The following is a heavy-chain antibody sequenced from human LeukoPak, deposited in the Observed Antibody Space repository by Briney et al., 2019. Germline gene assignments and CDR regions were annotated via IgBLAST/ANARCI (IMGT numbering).Heavy chain of an antibody. J-gene: IGHJ4*02. CDR2: IIPIFGTA. V-gene: IGHV1-69*13. CDR1: GGTFSSYA. Sequence: GASVKVSCKASGGTFSSYAISWVRQAPGQGLEWMGGIIPIFGTANYAQKFQGRVTITADESTSTAYVELSSLRSEDTAVYYCARQGSGWYYFDYWGQGTLVTVSS. CDR3: ARQGSGWYYFDY. D-gene: IGHD6-19*01.